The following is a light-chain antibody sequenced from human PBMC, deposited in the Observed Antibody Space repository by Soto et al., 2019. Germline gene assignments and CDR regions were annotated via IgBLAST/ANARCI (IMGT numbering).Light chain of an antibody. CDR2: AAS. CDR1: QGISSY. CDR3: QQYNSYSLT. Sequence: IQLTQYTSSLSASVGDRVTITCRASQGISSYLAWYQQKPGKAPRLLIYAASTLQSGVPSRFSGSGSGTDFTLTISSLQPDDFATYYCQQYNSYSLTFGGGTNVDVK. V-gene: IGKV1-9*01. J-gene: IGKJ4*01.